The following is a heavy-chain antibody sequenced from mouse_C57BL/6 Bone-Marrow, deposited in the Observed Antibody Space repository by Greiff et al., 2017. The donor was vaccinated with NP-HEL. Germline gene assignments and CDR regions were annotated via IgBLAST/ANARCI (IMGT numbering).Heavy chain of an antibody. CDR1: GFTFSDYG. CDR2: ISSGSSTI. Sequence: EVQLQESGGGLVKPGGSLKLSCAASGFTFSDYGMHWVRQAPEKGLEWVAYISSGSSTIYYADTVKGRFTISRDNAKNTLFLQMTSLRSEDTAMYYCARWYYGSLYYFDYWGQGTTLTVSS. J-gene: IGHJ2*01. CDR3: ARWYYGSLYYFDY. D-gene: IGHD1-1*01. V-gene: IGHV5-17*01.